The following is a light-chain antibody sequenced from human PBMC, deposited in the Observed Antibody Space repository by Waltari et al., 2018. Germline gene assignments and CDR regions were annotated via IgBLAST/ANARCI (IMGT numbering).Light chain of an antibody. J-gene: IGKJ1*01. CDR1: QSVGRS. Sequence: EIVLTQSPGTLSLSPGERATLACRASQSVGRSLACYQQKPGRAPRLLIFCASSRATGLPDRFSGSGSGTDFSLTISRLEPEDFAVYYCQHYVRLPATFGQGTKVEIK. V-gene: IGKV3-20*01. CDR2: CAS. CDR3: QHYVRLPAT.